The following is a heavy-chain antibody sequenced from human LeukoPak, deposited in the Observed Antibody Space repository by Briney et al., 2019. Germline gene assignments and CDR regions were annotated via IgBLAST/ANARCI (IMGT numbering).Heavy chain of an antibody. J-gene: IGHJ4*02. CDR1: GGTFSSYA. V-gene: IGHV1-69*04. CDR2: INPSGGST. D-gene: IGHD3-22*01. CDR3: ARESMYDSSGTDY. Sequence: SVKVSCKASGGTFSSYAIGWVRQAPGQGLEWMGIINPSGGSTSYAQKFQGRVTITADKSTSTAYMELSSLRSEDTAVYYCARESMYDSSGTDYWGQGTLVTVSS.